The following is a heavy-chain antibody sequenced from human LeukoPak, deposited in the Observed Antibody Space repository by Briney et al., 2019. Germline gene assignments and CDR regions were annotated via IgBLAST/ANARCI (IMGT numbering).Heavy chain of an antibody. CDR1: GFTFSSYG. Sequence: HSGGSLRLSCAASGFTFSSYGMSWVRQAPGKGLEWVSAISGSGGSTYYADSVKGRFTISRDNSKNTLYLQMNSLRAEDTAVYYCAKGGFTMIVRGDYWGQGTLVTVSS. D-gene: IGHD3-22*01. V-gene: IGHV3-23*01. J-gene: IGHJ4*02. CDR3: AKGGFTMIVRGDY. CDR2: ISGSGGST.